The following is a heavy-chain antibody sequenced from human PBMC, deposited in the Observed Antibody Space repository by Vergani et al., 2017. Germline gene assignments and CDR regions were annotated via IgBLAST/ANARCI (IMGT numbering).Heavy chain of an antibody. J-gene: IGHJ6*02. V-gene: IGHV3-53*01. CDR2: IYSGGST. CDR3: ARATSLSQFEPQNYYYYGMDV. D-gene: IGHD2/OR15-2a*01. Sequence: VQLVESGGGLIQPGGSLRLSCAASGFTVSSNYMSWVRQAPGKGLEWVSVIYSGGSTYYADSVKGRFTISRDNSKNTLYLQMNSLRAEDTAVYYCARATSLSQFEPQNYYYYGMDVWGQGTTVTVSS. CDR1: GFTVSSNY.